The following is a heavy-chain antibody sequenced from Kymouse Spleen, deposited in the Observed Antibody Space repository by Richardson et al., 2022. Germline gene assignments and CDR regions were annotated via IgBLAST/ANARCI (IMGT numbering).Heavy chain of an antibody. CDR3: AREGRRRYFDWSSYYFDY. Sequence: QLQLQESGPGLVKPSETLSLTCTVSGGSISSSSYYWGWIRQPPGKGLEWIGSIYYSGSTYYNPSLKSRVTISVDTSKNQFSLKLSSVTAADTAVYYCAREGRRRYFDWSSYYFDYWGQGTLVTVSS. CDR2: IYYSGST. CDR1: GGSISSSSYY. J-gene: IGHJ4*02. D-gene: IGHD3-9*01. V-gene: IGHV4-39*01.